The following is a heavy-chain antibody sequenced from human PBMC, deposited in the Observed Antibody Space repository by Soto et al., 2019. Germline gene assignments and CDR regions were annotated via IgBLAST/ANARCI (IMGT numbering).Heavy chain of an antibody. CDR1: GGTFSSYA. V-gene: IGHV1-69*01. J-gene: IGHJ6*02. Sequence: QVQLVQSGAEVKKPGSSVKVSCKASGGTFSSYAISWVRQAPGQGLEWMGGIIPIFGTANYAQKFQGRVTITADESTSTAYMELSTLRSEDTAVYYCAISIKGYYYDSSGYYSLGYYYYGMDVWGQGTTVTVSS. CDR2: IIPIFGTA. CDR3: AISIKGYYYDSSGYYSLGYYYYGMDV. D-gene: IGHD3-22*01.